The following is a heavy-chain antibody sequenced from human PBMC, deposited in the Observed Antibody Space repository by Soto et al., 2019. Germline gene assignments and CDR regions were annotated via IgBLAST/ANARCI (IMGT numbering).Heavy chain of an antibody. D-gene: IGHD5-18*01. V-gene: IGHV2-5*02. CDR2: MYWDDDK. CDR1: VFSVSSNGAR. Sequence: QITLKESGPPLVKPTQTLTLTCSLSVFSVSSNGARVGWIRQPPGKALEWLALMYWDDDKHYNPSLKSRLTITKDTSENQVVLTVTDVDPADTATYYCVHGTHGSYGHVYFDYWGQGTLVTVSS. J-gene: IGHJ4*02. CDR3: VHGTHGSYGHVYFDY.